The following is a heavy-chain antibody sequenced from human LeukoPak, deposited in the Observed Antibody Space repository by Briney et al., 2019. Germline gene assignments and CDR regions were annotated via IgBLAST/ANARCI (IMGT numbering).Heavy chain of an antibody. Sequence: GGSLRLSCAASGFTFSSYEMNWVRQAPGKGLEWVSYIDPGTSALHYTDSVKGRFTISRDNAKKSLYLQMNSLRAEDTAVYYCAELGITMIGGVWGKGTTVTISS. CDR2: IDPGTSAL. D-gene: IGHD3-10*02. CDR3: AELGITMIGGV. V-gene: IGHV3-48*03. J-gene: IGHJ6*04. CDR1: GFTFSSYE.